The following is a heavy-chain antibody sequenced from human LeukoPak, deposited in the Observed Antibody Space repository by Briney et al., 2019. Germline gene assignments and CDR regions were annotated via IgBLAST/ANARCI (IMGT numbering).Heavy chain of an antibody. V-gene: IGHV4-39*07. CDR2: ISSSGST. D-gene: IGHD3-22*01. CDR3: ARGPYSYDSSGAFDI. J-gene: IGHJ3*02. CDR1: GSSISSSSYY. Sequence: PSETLSLTCTVSGSSISSSSYYWGWIRQPPGKGLEWIGRISSSGSTNYNPSLKSRVTISVDTSKNQFSLKLSSVTAADTAVYFCARGPYSYDSSGAFDIWGQGTMVTVSS.